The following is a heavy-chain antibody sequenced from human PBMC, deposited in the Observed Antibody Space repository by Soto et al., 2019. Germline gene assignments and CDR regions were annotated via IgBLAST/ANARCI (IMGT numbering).Heavy chain of an antibody. CDR2: IYYRGNT. CDR3: ARHKDTSSRYLLPDY. J-gene: IGHJ4*02. D-gene: IGHD6-13*01. Sequence: SETLSLTCTVSGGSVSSSSHYWGWIRQPPGKGLEWTGSIYYRGNTYYNPSLKSRVTISIDTSKNQFSLEVTSVTATDTAVYYCARHKDTSSRYLLPDYWGQGALVTVSS. V-gene: IGHV4-39*01. CDR1: GGSVSSSSHY.